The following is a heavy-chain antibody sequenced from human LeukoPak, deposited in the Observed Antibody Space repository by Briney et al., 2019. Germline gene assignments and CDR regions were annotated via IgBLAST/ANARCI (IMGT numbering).Heavy chain of an antibody. CDR1: GGSISSSSYY. CDR3: ASPGPPYFG. Sequence: SETLSLTCTVSGGSISSSSYYWGWIRQPPGKGLEWIGSIYYSGSTYYNPSLKSRVTISVDTSKNQFSLKLSSVTAADTAVYYCASPGPPYFGWGQGTLVTVSS. J-gene: IGHJ4*02. V-gene: IGHV4-39*07. CDR2: IYYSGST. D-gene: IGHD3-10*01.